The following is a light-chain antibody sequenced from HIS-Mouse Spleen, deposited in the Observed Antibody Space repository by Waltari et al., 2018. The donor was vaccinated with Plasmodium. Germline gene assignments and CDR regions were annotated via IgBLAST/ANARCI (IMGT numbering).Light chain of an antibody. J-gene: IGLJ2*01. CDR2: EGS. CDR1: RRAVGGYHL. CDR3: CSYAGSSTHVV. Sequence: QSALTQPASVSGSPGQSNTIPCTGPRRAVGGYHLVPWYQQHPGKAPKPMIYEGSKRPSGVSNRFSGSKSGNTASLTISGLQAEDEADYYCCSYAGSSTHVVFGGGTKLTVL. V-gene: IGLV2-23*01.